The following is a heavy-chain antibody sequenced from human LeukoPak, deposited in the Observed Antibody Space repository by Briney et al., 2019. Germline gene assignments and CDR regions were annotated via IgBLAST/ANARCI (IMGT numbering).Heavy chain of an antibody. Sequence: GSLRLSCAASGFTFSSYWMSWVRQAPGKGLEWVANIKQDGSEKYYVDSVKGRFTISRDNAKNSLYLQMNSLRAEDTAVYYCARDKGQPGGLAYDAFDIWGQGTMVTVSS. CDR1: GFTFSSYW. J-gene: IGHJ3*02. CDR3: ARDKGQPGGLAYDAFDI. CDR2: IKQDGSEK. D-gene: IGHD6-19*01. V-gene: IGHV3-7*01.